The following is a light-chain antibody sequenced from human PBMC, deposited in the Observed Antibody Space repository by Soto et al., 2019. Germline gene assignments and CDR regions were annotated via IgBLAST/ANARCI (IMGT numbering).Light chain of an antibody. Sequence: DIQMTQSPSTLSGSVGDRVTITCRASQTISSWLAWYQQKPGKAPKLLIYAASTLQSGVPSRFSGSGSGTDFTLTISSLQPEDVATYYCQKYNSALGAFGPGTKVDIK. CDR1: QTISSW. CDR2: AAS. V-gene: IGKV1-27*01. J-gene: IGKJ3*01. CDR3: QKYNSALGA.